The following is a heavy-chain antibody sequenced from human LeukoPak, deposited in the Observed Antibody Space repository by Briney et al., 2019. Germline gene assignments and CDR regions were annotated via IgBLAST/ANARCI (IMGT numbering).Heavy chain of an antibody. CDR1: GGSISSGSYY. CDR2: IYTSGST. Sequence: PSQTLSLTCTVSGGSISSGSYYWSWIRQPAGKGLEWIGRIYTSGSTNYNPSLKSRVTISVDTSKNQFSLKLSSVTAADTAVYYCASRYYGGNSLDYRGQGTLVTVSS. V-gene: IGHV4-61*02. J-gene: IGHJ4*02. D-gene: IGHD4-23*01. CDR3: ASRYYGGNSLDY.